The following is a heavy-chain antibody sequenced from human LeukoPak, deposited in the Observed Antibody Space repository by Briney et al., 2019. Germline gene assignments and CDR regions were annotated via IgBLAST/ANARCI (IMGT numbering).Heavy chain of an antibody. D-gene: IGHD3-22*01. V-gene: IGHV4-59*01. CDR1: GGSITGYY. CDR2: IYYTGIT. CDR3: ARSVDYFDNTGPHMMFDY. J-gene: IGHJ4*02. Sequence: SETLSLTCTVSGGSITGYYWTWVRQPPGKGLEWIGYIYYTGITTYNPSLKSRVGMSVDTSKNQFFLKVNSVTAADTAVYHCARSVDYFDNTGPHMMFDYWGQGSQVTVSS.